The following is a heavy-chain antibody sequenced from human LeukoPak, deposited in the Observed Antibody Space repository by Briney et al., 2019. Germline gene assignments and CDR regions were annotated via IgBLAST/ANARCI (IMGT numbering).Heavy chain of an antibody. CDR3: ARINWNYFDY. CDR2: IYYSGNT. Sequence: SETLSLTCTVSGGSFSNYYWSWVRQPPGKGLEWIGYIYYSGNTNYNPSLKSRLTMSADRSRNQFSLNLNSVTAADTAVYYCARINWNYFDYWGQGILVTVSS. J-gene: IGHJ4*02. V-gene: IGHV4-59*08. D-gene: IGHD1-1*01. CDR1: GGSFSNYY.